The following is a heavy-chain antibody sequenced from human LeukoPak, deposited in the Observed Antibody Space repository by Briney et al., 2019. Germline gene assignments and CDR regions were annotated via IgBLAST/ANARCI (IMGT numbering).Heavy chain of an antibody. D-gene: IGHD3-10*01. CDR1: GDSISNYY. J-gene: IGHJ6*02. CDR2: MYTSGST. Sequence: SETLSLTRTVSGDSISNYYWVWIRQPAGEGLEWIGRMYTSGSTNFNPSLKSRLIMSLDTSKNLFSLQLSSVTAADTAVYYCARQYIGSGKYSYALDAWGQGTTVTVSS. CDR3: ARQYIGSGKYSYALDA. V-gene: IGHV4-4*07.